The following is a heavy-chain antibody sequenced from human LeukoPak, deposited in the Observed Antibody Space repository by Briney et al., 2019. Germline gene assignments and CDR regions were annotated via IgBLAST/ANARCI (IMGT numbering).Heavy chain of an antibody. D-gene: IGHD6-19*01. CDR2: ISTRGHSI. V-gene: IGHV3-11*01. CDR1: GFTFSDYH. Sequence: GGSLRLSCAASGFTFSDYHMSWVRQAPGKGLEWISYISTRGHSIYYADSVKGRFTISRDNAKNALYLQMNSLRAEDTALYHCASSRYSSGWFVYWGQGTLVTVSS. CDR3: ASSRYSSGWFVY. J-gene: IGHJ5*01.